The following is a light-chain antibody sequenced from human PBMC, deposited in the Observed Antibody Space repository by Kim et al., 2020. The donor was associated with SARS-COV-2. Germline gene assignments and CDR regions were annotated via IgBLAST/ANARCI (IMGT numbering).Light chain of an antibody. V-gene: IGLV3-1*01. CDR1: KLGNKY. CDR2: QDS. Sequence: SYEPTQPPSVSVSPGQTASITCSGDKLGNKYTSWYQQKPGQSPVLVMYQDSKRPSGIPERFSGSNSGNTATLTISGTQAIDEADYYCQAWDSSTAVVFGGGTQLTVL. CDR3: QAWDSSTAVV. J-gene: IGLJ2*01.